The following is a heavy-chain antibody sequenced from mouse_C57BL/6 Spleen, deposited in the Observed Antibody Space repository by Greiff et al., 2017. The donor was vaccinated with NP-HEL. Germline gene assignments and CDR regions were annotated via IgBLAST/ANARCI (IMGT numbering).Heavy chain of an antibody. CDR3: ASTGTGFAY. CDR2: INPNNGGT. D-gene: IGHD4-1*02. V-gene: IGHV1-26*01. J-gene: IGHJ3*01. CDR1: GYTFTDYY. Sequence: VQLQQSGPELVKPGASVKISCKASGYTFTDYYMNWVKQSHGKSLEWIGDINPNNGGTSYNQKFKGKATLTVDKSSRTAYIELRSLTAEDYAVYYCASTGTGFAYWGQGTLVTVSA.